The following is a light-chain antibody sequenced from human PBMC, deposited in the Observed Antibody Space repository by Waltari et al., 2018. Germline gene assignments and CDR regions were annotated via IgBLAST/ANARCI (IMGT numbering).Light chain of an antibody. CDR3: SSYTSSSTVV. J-gene: IGLJ2*01. CDR1: RSDVGSYNL. V-gene: IGLV2-14*02. CDR2: EVS. Sequence: QSALTQPASVSGSPGQSITISCTGTRSDVGSYNLVSWYQQHPGKAPKLMIYEVSNRPSGVSNRFSGSKSGNTASLTISGLQAEDEADYYCSSYTSSSTVVFGGGTKLTVL.